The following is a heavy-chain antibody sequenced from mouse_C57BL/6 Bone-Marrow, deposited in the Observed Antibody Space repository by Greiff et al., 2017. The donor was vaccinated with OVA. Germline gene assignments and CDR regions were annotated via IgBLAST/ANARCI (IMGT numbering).Heavy chain of an antibody. CDR3: ARDGSSFWYFDV. Sequence: QVQLQQPGAELVKPGASVKLSCKASGYNFTSYWMQWVKQRPGQGLEWIGEIDPSDSYTNYNQKFKGKATLTVDTSSSTAYMQLSSLTSEDSAVYYCARDGSSFWYFDVWGTGTTVTVSS. CDR1: GYNFTSYW. J-gene: IGHJ1*03. D-gene: IGHD1-1*01. CDR2: IDPSDSYT. V-gene: IGHV1-50*01.